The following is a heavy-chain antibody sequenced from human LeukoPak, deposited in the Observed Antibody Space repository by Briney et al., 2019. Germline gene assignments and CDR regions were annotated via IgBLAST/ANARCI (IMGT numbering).Heavy chain of an antibody. CDR3: ARERAVTTGIRSYYYYYMDV. CDR2: ISSSSSYI. CDR1: GFTFSSYS. Sequence: GGSLRLSCAASGFTFSSYSMKWGREAPGKGLEWVSSISSSSSYIYYADSVRSRFTLYRDNAKKSLYLQMNSLRAEDTAVYYCARERAVTTGIRSYYYYYMDVWGKGTTVTVSS. D-gene: IGHD4-11*01. J-gene: IGHJ6*03. V-gene: IGHV3-21*01.